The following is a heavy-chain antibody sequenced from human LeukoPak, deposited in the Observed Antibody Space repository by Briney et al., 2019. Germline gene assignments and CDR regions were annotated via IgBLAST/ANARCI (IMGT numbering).Heavy chain of an antibody. J-gene: IGHJ4*02. CDR1: GFVFSSNW. D-gene: IGHD3-10*01. Sequence: GGSLRLSCAASGFVFSSNWMYWVRQAPGRGLVWVSRINSDGSSIAYADSVKGRFTISRDNAKNTLFLQMNSLTVEDTAMYYCAKDLSRGATDYWGQGTLVTVSS. CDR2: INSDGSSI. V-gene: IGHV3-74*01. CDR3: AKDLSRGATDY.